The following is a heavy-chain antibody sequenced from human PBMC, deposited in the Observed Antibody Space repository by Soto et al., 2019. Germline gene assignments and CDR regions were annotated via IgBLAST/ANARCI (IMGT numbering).Heavy chain of an antibody. V-gene: IGHV2-5*02. CDR2: IYWDDDK. CDR1: GFSLTTSGVG. Sequence: QITLNESGPTPVKPRQTLTLTCTFSGFSLTTSGVGVGWIRQSPGKAPEWLALIYWDDDKRYSTSLKSRLTITKDTSKSQVVLTMADLDPADTATYYCAHRVLRTVFGLVTTTAIYFDFWGQGTPVAVSS. D-gene: IGHD3-3*01. J-gene: IGHJ4*02. CDR3: AHRVLRTVFGLVTTTAIYFDF.